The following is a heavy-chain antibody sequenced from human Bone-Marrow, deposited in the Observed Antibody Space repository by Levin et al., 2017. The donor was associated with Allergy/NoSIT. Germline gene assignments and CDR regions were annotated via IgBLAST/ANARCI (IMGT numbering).Heavy chain of an antibody. Sequence: PGGSLRLSCAASGFTFTSYAMSWVRQAPGKGLEWVSGISGRGGGTYYADSVKGRFTISRDNSKNTLFLQMNSLRAEDTAVYYCAKDFRASDSSNYYPGAFDIWGQGTMVTVSS. J-gene: IGHJ3*02. CDR2: ISGRGGGT. V-gene: IGHV3-23*01. D-gene: IGHD3-22*01. CDR3: AKDFRASDSSNYYPGAFDI. CDR1: GFTFTSYA.